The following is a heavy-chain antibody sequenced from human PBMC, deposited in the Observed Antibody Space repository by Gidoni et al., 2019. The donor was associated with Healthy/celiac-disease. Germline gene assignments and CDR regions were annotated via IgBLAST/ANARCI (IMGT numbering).Heavy chain of an antibody. J-gene: IGHJ4*02. CDR2: SNTNTGNP. CDR1: GYTFTSYA. V-gene: IGHV7-4-1*02. Sequence: QVQLVQSGSELKKPGASVKVSCKASGYTFTSYAMNWVRQAPGQGLEWMGGSNTNTGNPTYAQGFTGRFVFSLDTSVSTAYLQISSLKAEDTAVYYCARDGAYYYGSGSSEKSAEDFDYWGQGTLVTVSS. D-gene: IGHD3-10*01. CDR3: ARDGAYYYGSGSSEKSAEDFDY.